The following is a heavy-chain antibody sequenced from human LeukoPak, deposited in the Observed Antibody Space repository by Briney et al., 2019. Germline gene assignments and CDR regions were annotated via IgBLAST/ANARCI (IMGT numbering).Heavy chain of an antibody. CDR3: AKVYYDSSGYSEYYFDY. CDR2: ISGSGGST. CDR1: GFTFSGYA. D-gene: IGHD3-22*01. Sequence: GGSLRLSCAASGFTFSGYAMSWVRQAPGKGLEWVSAISGSGGSTYYADSVKGRFTISRDNSKNTLYLQMNSLRAEDTAVYYCAKVYYDSSGYSEYYFDYWGQGTLVTVSS. V-gene: IGHV3-23*01. J-gene: IGHJ4*02.